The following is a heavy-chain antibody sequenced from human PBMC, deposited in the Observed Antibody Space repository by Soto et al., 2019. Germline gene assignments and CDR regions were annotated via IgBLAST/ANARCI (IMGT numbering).Heavy chain of an antibody. CDR1: GFTFSSYE. CDR2: ISSSGSTI. J-gene: IGHJ4*02. Sequence: EVQLVESGGGLVQPGGSLRLSCAASGFTFSSYEMNWVRQAPGKGLEWVSYISSSGSTIYYADSVKGRFTISRDNAKNSLYLQMNSLRAEDTAVYYCARLARGIAARPLDYWGQGTLVTVSS. V-gene: IGHV3-48*03. D-gene: IGHD6-6*01. CDR3: ARLARGIAARPLDY.